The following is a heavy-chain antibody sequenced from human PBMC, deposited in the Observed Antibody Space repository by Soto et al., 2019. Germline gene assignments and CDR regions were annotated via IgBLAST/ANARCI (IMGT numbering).Heavy chain of an antibody. CDR2: INAGNGNT. Sequence: ASVKVSCKASGYTFTSYAMHWVRQAPGQRLEWMGWINAGNGNTKYSRKFQGRVTITRDTSASTAYMELSSLRSEDTAVYYCARAHPSITMIVVAEDDYWGQGTLVTVAS. CDR3: ARAHPSITMIVVAEDDY. D-gene: IGHD3-22*01. CDR1: GYTFTSYA. V-gene: IGHV1-3*01. J-gene: IGHJ4*02.